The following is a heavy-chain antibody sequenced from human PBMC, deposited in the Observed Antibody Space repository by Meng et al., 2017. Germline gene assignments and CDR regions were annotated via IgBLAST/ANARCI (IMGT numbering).Heavy chain of an antibody. V-gene: IGHV3-7*03. CDR2: IKQDGSEK. CDR3: ANTPYSYGYSDLTFEPRGDY. CDR1: GFTFSSYW. J-gene: IGHJ4*02. Sequence: GESLKISCAASGFTFSSYWMSWVRQAPGKGLEWVANIKQDGSEKYYVDSVKGRFTISRDNAKNSLYMQMNSLRAEDTAVYYCANTPYSYGYSDLTFEPRGDYWGQGTLVTVSS. D-gene: IGHD5-18*01.